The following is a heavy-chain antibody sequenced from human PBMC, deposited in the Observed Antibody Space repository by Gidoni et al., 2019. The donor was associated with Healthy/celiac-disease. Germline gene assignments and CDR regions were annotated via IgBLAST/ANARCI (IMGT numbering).Heavy chain of an antibody. D-gene: IGHD4-17*01. Sequence: QVQLQESCPGLVKPSQTLSLTCTVSGGSISSGGYYWSWIRQHPGKGLEWIGYIYYSGSTYYNPSLKSRVTISVDTSKNQFSLKLSSVTAADTAVYYCARHMTTVTTWTYWYFDLWGRGTLVTVSS. CDR1: GGSISSGGYY. CDR3: ARHMTTVTTWTYWYFDL. V-gene: IGHV4-31*03. CDR2: IYYSGST. J-gene: IGHJ2*01.